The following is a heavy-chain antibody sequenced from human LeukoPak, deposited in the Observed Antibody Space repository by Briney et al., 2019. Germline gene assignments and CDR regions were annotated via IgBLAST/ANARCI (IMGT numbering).Heavy chain of an antibody. J-gene: IGHJ4*02. Sequence: SGGSLRLSCAASGFTVSSNYMSWVRQAPGKGLEWVSVIYNSGNTYYADSVRGRFLISRDNSKNTLYLQMNNLRAEDTAVYYCACIDYHNYWGQGTLVTVSS. CDR2: IYNSGNT. CDR1: GFTVSSNY. CDR3: ACIDYHNY. V-gene: IGHV3-66*01. D-gene: IGHD5-12*01.